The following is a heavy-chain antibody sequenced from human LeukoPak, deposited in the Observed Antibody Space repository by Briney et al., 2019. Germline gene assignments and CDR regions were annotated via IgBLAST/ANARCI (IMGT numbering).Heavy chain of an antibody. CDR2: ISYDGSNK. CDR3: AKDATERFDY. V-gene: IGHV3-30*18. Sequence: GGSLRLSCAASGFTFSSYGLHWVRQAPGKGLEWVAVISYDGSNKYYADSVKGRFTISRDNSKNTLYLQMNSLRAEDTAVYYCAKDATERFDYWGQGTLVTVSS. J-gene: IGHJ4*02. CDR1: GFTFSSYG.